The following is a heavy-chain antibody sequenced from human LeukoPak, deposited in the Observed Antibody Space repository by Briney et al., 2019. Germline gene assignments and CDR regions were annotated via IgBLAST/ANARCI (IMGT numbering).Heavy chain of an antibody. J-gene: IGHJ4*02. CDR1: GFTFSSYW. D-gene: IGHD6-13*01. CDR2: IKQDGSEK. Sequence: GGSLRLSCAASGFTFSSYWMSWVRQAPGKGLEWVANIKQDGSEKYYVDSVKGRFTISRDNAKNPLYLQMNSLRAEDTAVYYCARVPYSSRFDYWGQGTLVTVSS. CDR3: ARVPYSSRFDY. V-gene: IGHV3-7*01.